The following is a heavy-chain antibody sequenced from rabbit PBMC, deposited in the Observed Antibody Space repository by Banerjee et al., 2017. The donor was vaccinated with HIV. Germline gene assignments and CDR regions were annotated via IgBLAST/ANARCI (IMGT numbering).Heavy chain of an antibody. D-gene: IGHD4-1*01. J-gene: IGHJ4*01. V-gene: IGHV1S45*01. Sequence: QEQLEESGGGLVKPGASLTLTCTASGFTLSSDWMCWVRQAPGKGLEWIACIYVGISGSTYYASWAKGRFTISKTSSTTVTLQMTSLTAADTATYFCARDLAGVIGWNFNLWGPGTLVTVS. CDR2: IYVGISGST. CDR3: ARDLAGVIGWNFNL. CDR1: GFTLSSDW.